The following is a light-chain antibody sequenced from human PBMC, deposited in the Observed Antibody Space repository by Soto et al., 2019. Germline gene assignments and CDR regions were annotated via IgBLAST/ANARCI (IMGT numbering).Light chain of an antibody. V-gene: IGKV3-20*01. CDR1: QSVSSSY. J-gene: IGKJ5*01. CDR2: GAS. CDR3: QQYGTSEII. Sequence: EIVLTQSPGTLSLSPGERATLSCRASQSVSSSYLAWYQQKPGQAPRLLIYGASSRATAIPDRFSGSGSGTDFTLTISRLETEDFAVFYCQQYGTSEIIFGQGTRLEIK.